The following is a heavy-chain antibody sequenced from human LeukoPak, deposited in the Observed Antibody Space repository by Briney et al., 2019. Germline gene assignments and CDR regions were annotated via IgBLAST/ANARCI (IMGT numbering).Heavy chain of an antibody. CDR2: IYGSGST. V-gene: IGHV4-4*07. J-gene: IGHJ5*02. D-gene: IGHD3-3*01. Sequence: SETLSLTCTVSGGSIRSYWSWIRQPAGKGLEWIGRIYGSGSTDYNPSLKSRVTMSIDTSKNQFSLNLISVTAADTAVYYCARRDVAYYDFWSGYSFCSWFDPWGQGTLVTVSS. CDR3: ARRDVAYYDFWSGYSFCSWFDP. CDR1: GGSIRSY.